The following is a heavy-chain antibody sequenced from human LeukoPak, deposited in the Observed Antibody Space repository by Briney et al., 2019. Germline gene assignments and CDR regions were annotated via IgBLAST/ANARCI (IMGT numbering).Heavy chain of an antibody. CDR1: GFTFSSYA. J-gene: IGHJ4*02. Sequence: GGSLRLSCAASGFTFSSYAMSWVRQAPGKGLESVSAISGSGGSTYYADSVKGWFTISRDDSRNTLYLQMNSLRGDDTAVYYCAKDVGKWESLHFFDYRGQGTLVTVSS. CDR3: AKDVGKWESLHFFDY. CDR2: ISGSGGST. V-gene: IGHV3-23*01. D-gene: IGHD1-26*01.